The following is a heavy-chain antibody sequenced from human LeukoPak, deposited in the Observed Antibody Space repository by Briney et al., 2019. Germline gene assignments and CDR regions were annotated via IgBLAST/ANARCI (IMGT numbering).Heavy chain of an antibody. CDR1: GYTFTGYY. CDR3: AIWGIAQTAGLDY. Sequence: ASVKVSCKASGYTFTGYYMHWVRQAPGQGLEWMGWINPNSGGTNYAQKFQGRVTMTRDTSISTAYMELSRLRSDDTAVYYCAIWGIAQTAGLDYWGQGTLVTVSS. CDR2: INPNSGGT. D-gene: IGHD3-16*01. J-gene: IGHJ4*02. V-gene: IGHV1-2*02.